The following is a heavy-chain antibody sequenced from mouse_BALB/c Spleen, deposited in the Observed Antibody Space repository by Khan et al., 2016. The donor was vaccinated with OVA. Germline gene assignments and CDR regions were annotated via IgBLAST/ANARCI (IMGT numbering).Heavy chain of an antibody. CDR2: IDPPYGTT. CDR3: ARMARK. V-gene: IGHV14-3*02. CDR1: GLTIKDTY. Sequence: VQLQQSGAELVKSGATVKLSCTASGLTIKDTYMHWLKQWPEQGLEWIGRIDPPYGTTKYDPKFQGKATITADKSSNTAYLKLRSLPSKDHAVSYCARMARKWGQGTTLTVSS. J-gene: IGHJ2*01.